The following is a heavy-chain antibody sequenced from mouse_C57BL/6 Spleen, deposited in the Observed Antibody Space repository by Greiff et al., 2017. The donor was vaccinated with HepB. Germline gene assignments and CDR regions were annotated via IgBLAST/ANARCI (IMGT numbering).Heavy chain of an antibody. J-gene: IGHJ4*01. CDR3: ARTAYGYDVGAMDY. CDR2: IDPSDSYT. D-gene: IGHD2-2*01. V-gene: IGHV1-69*01. CDR1: GYTFTSYW. Sequence: QVQLQQPGAELVMPGASVKLSCKASGYTFTSYWMHWVKQRPGQGLEWIGEIDPSDSYTNYNQKFKGKSTLTVDKSSSTAYMQHSSLTSDDSAVYYCARTAYGYDVGAMDYWGQGTSVTVSS.